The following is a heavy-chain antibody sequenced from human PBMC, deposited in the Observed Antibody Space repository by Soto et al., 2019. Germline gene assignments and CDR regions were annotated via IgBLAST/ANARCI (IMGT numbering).Heavy chain of an antibody. CDR3: AKGPTYYYDSSGYNWFDP. J-gene: IGHJ5*02. Sequence: GGSLRLSCRASGFTFGNYAMAWVRQAPGKGLEWVSGISASGGRTYYADSAKGRFTISRDNSNNTLYLQVSSLRAEDTAVYYCAKGPTYYYDSSGYNWFDPWGQGTLVTVSS. V-gene: IGHV3-23*01. CDR1: GFTFGNYA. CDR2: ISASGGRT. D-gene: IGHD3-22*01.